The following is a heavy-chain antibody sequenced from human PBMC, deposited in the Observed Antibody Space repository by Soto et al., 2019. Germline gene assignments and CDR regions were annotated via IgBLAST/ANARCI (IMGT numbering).Heavy chain of an antibody. D-gene: IGHD5-12*01. J-gene: IGHJ6*01. CDR1: GFTFSDYY. V-gene: IGHV3-11*01. Sequence: PGGSLRLSCAASGFTFSDYYMSWIRQAPGKGLEWVSYISSSGSTIYYADSVKGRFTISRDNAKNSLYLQMNSLRAEDTAVYYCARVCGYAYPYYYYLLDVCRQGTTVIGSS. CDR3: ARVCGYAYPYYYYLLDV. CDR2: ISSSGSTI.